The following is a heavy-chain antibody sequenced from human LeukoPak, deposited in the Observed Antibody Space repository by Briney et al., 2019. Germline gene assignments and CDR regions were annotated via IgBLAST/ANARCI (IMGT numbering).Heavy chain of an antibody. V-gene: IGHV3-23*01. CDR3: AKDYYDSSGYYLDY. CDR1: GFTISSYT. J-gene: IGHJ4*02. D-gene: IGHD3-22*01. Sequence: GGSLRLSCAASGFTISSYTMSWVRQAPGMGLEWVSAISGSGISTYHADSVKGRFTISRDNSKNTLFLQMNSLRAEDTAIYYCAKDYYDSSGYYLDYWGQGTLVTVSS. CDR2: ISGSGIST.